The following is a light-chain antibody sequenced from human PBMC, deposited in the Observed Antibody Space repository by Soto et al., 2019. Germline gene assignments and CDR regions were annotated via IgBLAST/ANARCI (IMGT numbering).Light chain of an antibody. CDR3: SSYTNKDTLL. V-gene: IGLV2-14*03. CDR1: SSDVGGYDH. Sequence: QSALTQPASVSGSPGQSITISCTGTSSDVGGYDHVSWYQQHPGKAPKLIIYDVTVRPSGISPRFSGSKSDNTVSLAVSGLQPEDEADYYCSSYTNKDTLLFGGGTKVTVL. CDR2: DVT. J-gene: IGLJ3*02.